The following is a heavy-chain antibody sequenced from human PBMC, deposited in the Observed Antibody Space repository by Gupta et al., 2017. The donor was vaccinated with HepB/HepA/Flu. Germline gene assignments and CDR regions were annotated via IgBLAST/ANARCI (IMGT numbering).Heavy chain of an antibody. CDR3: ATGKQTLDY. Sequence: QVQLVQSGAEVKKPGASVKVSCKASGYSFTSYDVSWVRQATGQGLEWMGWMNPRSGNKGYLQKFQGRVTMTRDTSISTASMALSSLRAEDAAVYYCATGKQTLDYWGQG. J-gene: IGHJ4*02. D-gene: IGHD1/OR15-1a*01. CDR1: GYSFTSYD. V-gene: IGHV1-8*01. CDR2: MNPRSGNK.